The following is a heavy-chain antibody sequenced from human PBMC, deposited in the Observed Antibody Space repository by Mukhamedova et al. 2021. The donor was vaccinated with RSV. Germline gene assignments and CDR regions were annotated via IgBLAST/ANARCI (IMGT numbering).Heavy chain of an antibody. CDR2: PSDGST. Sequence: PSDGSTSYAQKFQGRGTMTRDTSTSTVYMELSSRRSEDTAVYYCARSGYADYWGQGTLVTVSS. CDR3: ARSGYADY. J-gene: IGHJ4*02. D-gene: IGHD5-12*01. V-gene: IGHV1-46*01.